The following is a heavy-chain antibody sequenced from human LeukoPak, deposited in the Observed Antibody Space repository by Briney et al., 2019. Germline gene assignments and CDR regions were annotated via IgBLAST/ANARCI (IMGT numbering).Heavy chain of an antibody. Sequence: GGSLRLSCVASGFIFDDYAMHWVRQALGKGLEWVSGISWNSGNLDYADSVKGRFAISRDNAKNSLFLQMNNLRAEDTALYYCAKGSDYYDNSGTDHWGQGTLVTVSS. V-gene: IGHV3-9*01. CDR1: GFIFDDYA. CDR3: AKGSDYYDNSGTDH. D-gene: IGHD3-22*01. J-gene: IGHJ4*02. CDR2: ISWNSGNL.